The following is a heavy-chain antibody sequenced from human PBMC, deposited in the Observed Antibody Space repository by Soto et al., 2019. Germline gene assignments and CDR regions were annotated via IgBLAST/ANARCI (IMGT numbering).Heavy chain of an antibody. CDR1: GFTFGDYA. D-gene: IGHD5-12*01. CDR2: IRSKAYGGTT. V-gene: IGHV3-49*03. J-gene: IGHJ4*02. Sequence: GGSLRLSCTASGFTFGDYAMSWFRQAPGKGLEWVGFIRSKAYGGTTEYAASVKGRFTISRDDSKSIAYLQMNSLKTEDTAVYYCTRESGIVATFYSRYFDYWGQGTLVTVSS. CDR3: TRESGIVATFYSRYFDY.